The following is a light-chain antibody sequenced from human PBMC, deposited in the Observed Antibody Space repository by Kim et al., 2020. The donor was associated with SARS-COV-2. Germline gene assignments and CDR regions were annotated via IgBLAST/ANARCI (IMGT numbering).Light chain of an antibody. Sequence: RGEGATLSCTASQTISRSSLACYPQRPVHAPTLLIYGASSRATVIPDRFSGSGSGTDFTLTISRLEPENFAVYYCQQYGRSPQTFVQGTKVDIK. CDR3: QQYGRSPQT. CDR1: QTISRSS. J-gene: IGKJ1*01. V-gene: IGKV3-20*01. CDR2: GAS.